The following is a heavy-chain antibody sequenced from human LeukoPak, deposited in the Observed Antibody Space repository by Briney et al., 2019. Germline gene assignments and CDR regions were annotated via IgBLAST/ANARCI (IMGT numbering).Heavy chain of an antibody. Sequence: ASVKVSCKASGYTFTGYYMHWVRQAPGQGLEWMGRINPNSGGTNYAQKFQGRVTMTRDTSISTAYMELSRLRSDDTAVYYCARDKNRGYSYGYGPDYWGQGTLVTVSS. J-gene: IGHJ4*02. CDR1: GYTFTGYY. D-gene: IGHD5-18*01. V-gene: IGHV1-2*06. CDR2: INPNSGGT. CDR3: ARDKNRGYSYGYGPDY.